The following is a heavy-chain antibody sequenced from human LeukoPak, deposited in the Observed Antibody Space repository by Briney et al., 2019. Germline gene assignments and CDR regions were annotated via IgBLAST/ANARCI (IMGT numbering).Heavy chain of an antibody. Sequence: SETLSLTCTVSGGSIGSSPYYWGWIRQPPGKGLEWIGNIYYSGRTYYNPSLKTRVTISVDTSKNQFSLKLTSVTAADTAVYYCARHASVDGNWPRPLDYWGQGSLVTVSS. CDR1: GGSIGSSPYY. J-gene: IGHJ4*02. V-gene: IGHV4-39*01. CDR2: IYYSGRT. CDR3: ARHASVDGNWPRPLDY. D-gene: IGHD6-19*01.